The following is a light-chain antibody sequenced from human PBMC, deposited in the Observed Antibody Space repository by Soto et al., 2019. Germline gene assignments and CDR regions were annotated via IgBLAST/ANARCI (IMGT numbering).Light chain of an antibody. Sequence: EIVVTQSPATLSVSPGERVTRSCRASQSVSSSLAWYQQRPGQAPRLLIYDTSTRAAGIAARFSGSGSGTEFTLTISSLQSEDFAVYYCQQYNNWPKTFGQGTKVDIK. V-gene: IGKV3-15*01. J-gene: IGKJ1*01. CDR3: QQYNNWPKT. CDR1: QSVSSS. CDR2: DTS.